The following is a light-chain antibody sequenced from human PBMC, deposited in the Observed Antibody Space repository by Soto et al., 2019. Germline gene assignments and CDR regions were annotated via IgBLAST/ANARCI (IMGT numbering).Light chain of an antibody. CDR1: QGISSY. CDR2: AAS. V-gene: IGKV1-39*01. J-gene: IGKJ3*01. CDR3: QQTYSAPRT. Sequence: DIQMTQSPSSLSASVGDRVTITCRASQGISSYLNWYQQRPGKPPNLLIYAASSLPSGVPSGFSGSGVGTDFTLTISSLQPEDFATYYCQQTYSAPRTFGPGTRVDIK.